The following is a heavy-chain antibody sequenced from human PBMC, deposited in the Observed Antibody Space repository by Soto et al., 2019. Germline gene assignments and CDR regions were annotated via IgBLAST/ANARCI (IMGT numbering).Heavy chain of an antibody. J-gene: IGHJ6*03. V-gene: IGHV3-33*01. CDR2: IWYDGSNK. Sequence: QVQLVESGGGVVQPGRSLRLSCAASGFTFSSYGMHWVRQAPGKGLEWMAVIWYDGSNKYYADSVKGRFTISRDNSKNTLYLQMNSLRAEDTAVYYCVREGPGTTFYYYYMDVWGKGTTVTVSS. CDR3: VREGPGTTFYYYYMDV. D-gene: IGHD1-7*01. CDR1: GFTFSSYG.